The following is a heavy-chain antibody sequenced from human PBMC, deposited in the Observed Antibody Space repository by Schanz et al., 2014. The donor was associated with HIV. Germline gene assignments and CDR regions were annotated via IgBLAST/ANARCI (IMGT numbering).Heavy chain of an antibody. CDR2: ISWSGRNR. V-gene: IGHV3-9*01. Sequence: EVQLVESGGGSVQPGRSLRLSCEASGFRFDDCAMHWVRQVPEKGLEWVSGISWSGRNRGYADSVRGRFTISRDNAKNTLYLQMNSLRDEDTAVYYCARRSSDGGYYDNWGQGTLVTVSS. D-gene: IGHD2-15*01. CDR1: GFRFDDCA. CDR3: ARRSSDGGYYDN. J-gene: IGHJ4*02.